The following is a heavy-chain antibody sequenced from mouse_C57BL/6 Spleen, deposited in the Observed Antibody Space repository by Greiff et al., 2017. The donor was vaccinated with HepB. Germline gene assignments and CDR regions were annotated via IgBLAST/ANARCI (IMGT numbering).Heavy chain of an antibody. CDR2: LDPETGGT. V-gene: IGHV1-15*01. J-gene: IGHJ2*01. CDR1: GYTFTDYE. CDR3: TRKDYGSSL. Sequence: QVQLQQSGAELVRPGASVTLSCKASGYTFTDYEMHWVKQTPVHGLEWIGALDPETGGTAYNQKFKGKAILTADKSSSTAYMELRSLTSEDSAVYYCTRKDYGSSLWGQGTTLTVSS. D-gene: IGHD1-1*01.